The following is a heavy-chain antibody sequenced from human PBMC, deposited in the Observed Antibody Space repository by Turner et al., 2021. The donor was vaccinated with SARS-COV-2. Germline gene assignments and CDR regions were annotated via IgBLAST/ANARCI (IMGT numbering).Heavy chain of an antibody. J-gene: IGHJ4*02. CDR2: ISDDGSNK. Sequence: QVQLVESGGGVVQPGRSLRLSCAASGFTFSTYGMHWVRQAPGKGLEWVALISDDGSNKYYADSVKGRFTISRDNSKNTLYLQMNSLRAEDTAVYYCAKTIGSYYDSSGYYQYFDYWGQGTLVTVSS. CDR1: GFTFSTYG. CDR3: AKTIGSYYDSSGYYQYFDY. V-gene: IGHV3-30*18. D-gene: IGHD3-22*01.